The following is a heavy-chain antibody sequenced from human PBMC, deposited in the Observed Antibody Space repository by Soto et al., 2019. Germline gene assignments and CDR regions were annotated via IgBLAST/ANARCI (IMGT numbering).Heavy chain of an antibody. CDR2: IYHTGNT. CDR3: ATVIGWQADPPYAFYI. Sequence: SETLSLTCSVSGGSISNITYFWGWIRQPPGKGLEWIGSIYHTGNTYYNPSLKSRVNISKDTSKNQFSLRLNSVTAADTAVYYCATVIGWQADPPYAFYIRGQGTMVTVS. CDR1: GGSISNITYF. V-gene: IGHV4-39*01. J-gene: IGHJ3*02. D-gene: IGHD3-16*02.